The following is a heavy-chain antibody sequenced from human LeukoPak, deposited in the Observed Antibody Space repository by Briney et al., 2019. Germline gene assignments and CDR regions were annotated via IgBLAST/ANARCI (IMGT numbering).Heavy chain of an antibody. J-gene: IGHJ5*02. Sequence: SGPTLVKPTQTLTLTCTFSGFSLSTSGVGVGWIRQPPGKALEWLALIYWNDDKRYSPSLKSRLTITKDTSKNQVVLTMTNMDPVDTATYYCADSNRYSSSPYWFDPWGQGTLVTVSS. CDR3: ADSNRYSSSPYWFDP. D-gene: IGHD6-6*01. V-gene: IGHV2-5*01. CDR2: IYWNDDK. CDR1: GFSLSTSGVG.